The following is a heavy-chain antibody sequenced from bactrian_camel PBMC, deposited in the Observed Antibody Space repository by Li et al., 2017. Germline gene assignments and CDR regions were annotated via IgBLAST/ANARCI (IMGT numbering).Heavy chain of an antibody. CDR1: TYRNNC. CDR3: AAGQWYTDEYKY. CDR2: IWPGDGST. Sequence: QVQLVESGGGSVQTGGSLRLSCAASTYRNNCVTWFRQSPETCEREGLAAIWPGDGSTAYADSVKGRFTVSRDNAKNTAYLQMNNLKSEDTALYYCAAGQWYTDEYKYWGQGTQVTVS. J-gene: IGHJ4*01. D-gene: IGHD6*01. V-gene: IGHV3S1*01.